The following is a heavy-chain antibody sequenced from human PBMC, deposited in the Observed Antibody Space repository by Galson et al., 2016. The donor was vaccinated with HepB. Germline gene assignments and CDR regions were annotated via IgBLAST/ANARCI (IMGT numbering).Heavy chain of an antibody. CDR1: GFTFTSYA. V-gene: IGHV3-30-3*01. CDR3: ARDSPLSDGSGGSCYSMYYYYGMDV. CDR2: ISYDGSDK. D-gene: IGHD2-15*01. J-gene: IGHJ6*02. Sequence: SLRLSCAASGFTFTSYAMHWVRQAPGKGLEWVAVISYDGSDKFYADSVKGRFTISRDNSKNTLYLQMNSLRAEDTAVFYCARDSPLSDGSGGSCYSMYYYYGMDVWGQGTTVTVSS.